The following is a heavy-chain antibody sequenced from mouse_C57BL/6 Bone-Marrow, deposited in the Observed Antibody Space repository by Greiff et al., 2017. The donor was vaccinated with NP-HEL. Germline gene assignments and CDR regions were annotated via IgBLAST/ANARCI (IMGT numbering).Heavy chain of an antibody. V-gene: IGHV1-50*01. Sequence: VQLQQPGAELVKPGASVKLSCKASGYTFTSYWMQWVKQRPGQGLEWIGEIDPSDSYTNYNQKFKGKATLTVDTSSSTAYMQLSSLTSEDSAVYYCARSNMVTPDYWGQGTTLTVSS. D-gene: IGHD2-2*01. CDR2: IDPSDSYT. CDR1: GYTFTSYW. J-gene: IGHJ2*01. CDR3: ARSNMVTPDY.